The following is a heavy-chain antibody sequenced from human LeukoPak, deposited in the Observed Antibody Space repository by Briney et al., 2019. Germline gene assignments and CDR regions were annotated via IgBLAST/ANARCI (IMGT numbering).Heavy chain of an antibody. CDR1: GFALSTSGVG. V-gene: IGHV2-5*01. D-gene: IGHD6-6*01. J-gene: IGHJ6*03. CDR2: IYWNDDK. CDR3: AHTMILEYSSSSGAYYYYYYMDV. Sequence: SGPTLVKPTQTLTLTCTFSGFALSTSGVGVGWIRQPPGKALEWLALIYWNDDKRYSPSLKSRLTITKDTSKNQVVLTMTNMDPVDTATYYCAHTMILEYSSSSGAYYYYYYMDVWGKGTTVTVSS.